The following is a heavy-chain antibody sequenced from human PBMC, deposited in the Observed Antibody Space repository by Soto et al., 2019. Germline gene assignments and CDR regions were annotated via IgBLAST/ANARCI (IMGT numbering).Heavy chain of an antibody. CDR2: ISSSGSTI. V-gene: IGHV3-11*01. J-gene: IGHJ6*02. CDR1: GFTFSDYY. D-gene: IGHD5-18*01. CDR3: ASDVDTAMVVYKNLSYYGMDV. Sequence: PGGSLRLSCAASGFTFSDYYMSWIRQAPGKGLEWVSYISSSGSTIYYADSVKGRFTISRDNAKNSLYLQMNSLRAEDTAVYYCASDVDTAMVVYKNLSYYGMDVWGQGTTVTVSS.